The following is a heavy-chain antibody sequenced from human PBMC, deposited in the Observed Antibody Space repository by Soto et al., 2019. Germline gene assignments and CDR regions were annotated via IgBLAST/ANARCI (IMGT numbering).Heavy chain of an antibody. Sequence: QVQLVESGGGVVQPGRSLRLSCAASGFTFTNYGMHWVRQAPGKGLEWVAVIWFDGSNKFYADSVKGRFTISRDNSKNTLSLQMNSLRAEDTAIYYCARYGTWYSSAWPIDYWGLGTLVTVSS. CDR1: GFTFTNYG. V-gene: IGHV3-33*01. CDR3: ARYGTWYSSAWPIDY. D-gene: IGHD6-19*01. J-gene: IGHJ4*02. CDR2: IWFDGSNK.